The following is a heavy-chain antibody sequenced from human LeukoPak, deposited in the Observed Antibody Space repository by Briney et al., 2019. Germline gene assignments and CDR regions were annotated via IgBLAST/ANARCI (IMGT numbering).Heavy chain of an antibody. J-gene: IGHJ4*02. CDR2: IKQDGSEK. CDR3: ARVASADRWFAELLFYFDY. CDR1: GFTFSSYW. D-gene: IGHD3-10*01. V-gene: IGHV3-7*01. Sequence: PGGSLRLSCAASGFTFSSYWMSWVRQAPGKGLEWVANIKQDGSEKYYVDSVKGRFTISRDNAKNSLYLQMNSLRAEDTAVYYCARVASADRWFAELLFYFDYWGQGTLVTVSS.